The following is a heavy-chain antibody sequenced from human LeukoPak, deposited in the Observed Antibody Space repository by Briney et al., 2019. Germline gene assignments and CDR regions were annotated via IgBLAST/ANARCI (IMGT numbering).Heavy chain of an antibody. D-gene: IGHD3-22*01. V-gene: IGHV4-31*03. J-gene: IGHJ2*01. CDR1: GGSISSGASD. CDR3: ARAARQGFTMIVVPFFYFDL. Sequence: PSETLSLTCTVSGGSISSGASDWGWIRQHPKRGLEWVGYINHSGSTYYNPPLGSRVTMSVDTSKNQFSLKLSSVTAAGSAVYYCARAARQGFTMIVVPFFYFDLWGRGTLVTVSS. CDR2: INHSGST.